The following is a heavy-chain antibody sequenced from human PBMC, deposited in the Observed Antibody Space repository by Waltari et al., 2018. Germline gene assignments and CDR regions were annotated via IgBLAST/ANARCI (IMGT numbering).Heavy chain of an antibody. J-gene: IGHJ3*02. Sequence: QVQLVQTGAEGKRPGAAVKVSCKASGYTFTSYDINWVRQATGKGLEWMGWMNPNSGYTAYAQNFQGRVTITRDTSIRTAYMELSSLTSEDTAVYYCARGFRGHDAFDIWGQGTMVTVSS. CDR3: ARGFRGHDAFDI. V-gene: IGHV1-8*01. CDR2: MNPNSGYT. CDR1: GYTFTSYD. D-gene: IGHD3-10*01.